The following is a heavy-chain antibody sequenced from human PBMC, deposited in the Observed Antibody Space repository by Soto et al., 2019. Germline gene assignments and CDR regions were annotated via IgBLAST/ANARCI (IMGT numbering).Heavy chain of an antibody. CDR3: AKSSLGYDSSGFQFWFFDL. CDR1: GRTFSSYG. J-gene: IGHJ2*01. CDR2: ISYDGRSK. V-gene: IGHV3-30*18. Sequence: HPGGSLRLSCAASGRTFSSYGMHWVRQAPGKGLEWVAVISYDGRSKHYADSVKGRFTISRDNSKNTLYLQMNSLRAEDTAVYYCAKSSLGYDSSGFQFWFFDLWGRGTLVTVSS. D-gene: IGHD3-22*01.